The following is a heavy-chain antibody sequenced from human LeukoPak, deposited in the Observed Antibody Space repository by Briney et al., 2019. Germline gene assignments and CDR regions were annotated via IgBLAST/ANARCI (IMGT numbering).Heavy chain of an antibody. Sequence: SETLSLTCTVSGGSISGYYWSWVRQPPGKGLEWIGYIYYSGSTNYNPSLKSRLTISVDTSKNQFSLRLGSVTAADTAVYYCARETVTTTNGMDVWGKGTTVTVSS. D-gene: IGHD4-17*01. CDR1: GGSISGYY. CDR2: IYYSGST. J-gene: IGHJ6*04. V-gene: IGHV4-59*01. CDR3: ARETVTTTNGMDV.